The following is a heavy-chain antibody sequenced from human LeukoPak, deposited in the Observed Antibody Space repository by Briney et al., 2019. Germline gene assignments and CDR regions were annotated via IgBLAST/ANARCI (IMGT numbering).Heavy chain of an antibody. Sequence: GSVKVSCKTPGYTFTSHGISWVRQAPGQGPEWMGWITVYNGNTIYPQKLQGRVTVTTDTSTSTAYMELRSLTSDDTAMYYCARGLGSSWTPSWFDPWGQGTLVTVSS. CDR1: GYTFTSHG. CDR2: ITVYNGNT. J-gene: IGHJ5*02. D-gene: IGHD6-13*01. V-gene: IGHV1-18*01. CDR3: ARGLGSSWTPSWFDP.